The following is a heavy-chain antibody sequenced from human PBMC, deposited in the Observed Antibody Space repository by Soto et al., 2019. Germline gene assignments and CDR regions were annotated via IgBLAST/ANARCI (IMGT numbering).Heavy chain of an antibody. CDR3: ARENGAGYSSSSPISWFDP. CDR2: IIPIFGTA. Sequence: ASVKVSCKASGGTFSSYAISWVRQAPGQGREWMGGIIPIFGTANYAQKFQGRVTITADKSTGTAYMELSSLRSEDTAVYYCARENGAGYSSSSPISWFDPWGQGTLVTVSS. J-gene: IGHJ5*02. CDR1: GGTFSSYA. V-gene: IGHV1-69*06. D-gene: IGHD6-6*01.